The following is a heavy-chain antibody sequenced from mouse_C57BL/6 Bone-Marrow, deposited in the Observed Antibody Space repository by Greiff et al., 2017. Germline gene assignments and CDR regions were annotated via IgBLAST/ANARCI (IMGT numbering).Heavy chain of an antibody. CDR2: ISYDGSN. J-gene: IGHJ2*01. Sequence: EVQLVESGPGLVKPSQSLSLTCSVTGYSITSGYYWNWIRQFPGNKLEWMGYISYDGSNNYNPSLKNRISITRDTSKNQFFLKLNSVTTEDTATYYCARGYYGSSTVLDYWGQGTTLTVSS. CDR3: ARGYYGSSTVLDY. D-gene: IGHD1-1*01. CDR1: GYSITSGYY. V-gene: IGHV3-6*01.